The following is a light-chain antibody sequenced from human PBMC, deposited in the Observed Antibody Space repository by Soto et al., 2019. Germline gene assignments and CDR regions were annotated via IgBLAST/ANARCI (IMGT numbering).Light chain of an antibody. CDR3: SSYTSSSTVV. V-gene: IGLV2-14*01. Sequence: QSVLTQPASVSGSPGQSITISCTGTSSDVGGYNYVSWYQQHPGKAPKLMIYEVSNRPSGVSNRFSGSKSGNTASLTISGLQAEDGADYYCSSYTSSSTVVFGGGTKVPVL. J-gene: IGLJ2*01. CDR2: EVS. CDR1: SSDVGGYNY.